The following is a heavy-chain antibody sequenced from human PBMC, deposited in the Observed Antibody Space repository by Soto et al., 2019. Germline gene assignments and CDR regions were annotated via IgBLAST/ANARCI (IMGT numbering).Heavy chain of an antibody. Sequence: QGHLVQSGAEVKKPGASVKVSCKSSGYTFSDHYIHWVRQAPGQGLEWMGWINPNTGGTNYALNFWGSVTMTRDTSISTAYTELTSLTSDDTAVFFCARVPVSDFVWGIYRYTFDYWGQGTLVTVSS. J-gene: IGHJ4*02. CDR2: INPNTGGT. CDR1: GYTFSDHY. CDR3: ARVPVSDFVWGIYRYTFDY. D-gene: IGHD3-16*02. V-gene: IGHV1-2*02.